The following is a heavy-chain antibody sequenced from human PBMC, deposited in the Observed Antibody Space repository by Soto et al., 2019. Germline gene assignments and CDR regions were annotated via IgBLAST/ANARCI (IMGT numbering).Heavy chain of an antibody. V-gene: IGHV3-30*03. J-gene: IGHJ4*02. D-gene: IGHD2-15*01. CDR2: ISYDGSNK. Sequence: QVQLVESGGGVVQPGWSLRLSCAASGFPFSSYGMHWVRQAPGKGLDWVALISYDGSNKYYADSVKGRFTNSRDNSKHTLYLEMRRLRVDDTAVYYCAGGQYYFDYCGQGTLVSVSS. CDR3: AGGQYYFDY. CDR1: GFPFSSYG.